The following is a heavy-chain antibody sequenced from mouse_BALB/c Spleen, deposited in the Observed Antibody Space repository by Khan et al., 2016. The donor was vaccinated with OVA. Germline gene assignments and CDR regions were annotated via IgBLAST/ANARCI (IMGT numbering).Heavy chain of an antibody. Sequence: QVQLKESGPGLVQPSQSLSITCTVSGFSLTTYGVHWVRQSPGKGLEWLGVIWSGGSTDYNAAFISRLSISKDNSKRHVFFKMNSLQAEDPAIDYCARNTYRYDFAYWGQGTLVTVSA. D-gene: IGHD2-14*01. CDR2: IWSGGST. V-gene: IGHV2-4-1*01. CDR3: ARNTYRYDFAY. CDR1: GFSLTTYG. J-gene: IGHJ3*01.